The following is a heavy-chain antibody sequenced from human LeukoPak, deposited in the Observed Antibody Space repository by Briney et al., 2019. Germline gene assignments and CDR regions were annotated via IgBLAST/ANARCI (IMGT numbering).Heavy chain of an antibody. V-gene: IGHV3-30*18. CDR3: AKGHYCDY. CDR2: ISYDGSNK. J-gene: IGHJ4*02. CDR1: GFNFSSYG. Sequence: GGSLRLSCAASGFNFSSYGMHWVRQAPGKGLEWVAVISYDGSNKYYADSVKGRFIISRDNSKNTLYLQMNGLRAEDTAVYYCAKGHYCDYWGQGTLVTVSS.